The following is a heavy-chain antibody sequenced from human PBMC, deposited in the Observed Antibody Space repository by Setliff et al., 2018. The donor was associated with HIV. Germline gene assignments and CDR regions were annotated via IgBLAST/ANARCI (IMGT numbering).Heavy chain of an antibody. Sequence: PSETLSLTCSVSGASVASSSYYWGWIRQPPGKGLEWIGSIYYGGNTYSNPSLRSRLGISLDTSKNQFSLELYSVTAADTAVYYCATHYGSGSYYNYWGQGMLVTVSS. CDR3: ATHYGSGSYYNY. V-gene: IGHV4-39*01. J-gene: IGHJ4*02. D-gene: IGHD3-10*01. CDR1: GASVASSSYY. CDR2: IYYGGNT.